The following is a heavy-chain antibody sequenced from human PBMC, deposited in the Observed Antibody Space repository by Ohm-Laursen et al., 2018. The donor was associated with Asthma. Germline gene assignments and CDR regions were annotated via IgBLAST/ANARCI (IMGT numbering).Heavy chain of an antibody. V-gene: IGHV3-30-3*01. CDR3: ARGATVTNEFDY. CDR1: GFTFSSYA. CDR2: ISYDGSNK. Sequence: SLRLSCAASGFTFSSYAMHWVRQAPGKGLEWVAVISYDGSNKYYADSVKGRFTISRDNSKNTLYLQMNSLRAEDTAVYYCARGATVTNEFDYWGQGTLVTVSS. D-gene: IGHD4-11*01. J-gene: IGHJ4*02.